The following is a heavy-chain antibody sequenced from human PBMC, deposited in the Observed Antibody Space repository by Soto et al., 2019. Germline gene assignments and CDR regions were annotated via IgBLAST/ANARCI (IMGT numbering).Heavy chain of an antibody. CDR1: AYTFTSYG. CDR3: ARDQMGFGVVTAIHGYYGMGV. CDR2: ISAYNGNT. D-gene: IGHD2-21*02. V-gene: IGHV1-18*01. Sequence: PSVKVSCKASAYTFTSYGTSWVRQSPEQGLEWMGWISAYNGNTNYAQKLQGRVTMTTDTSTSTAYMELRSLRSDDTAVYYCARDQMGFGVVTAIHGYYGMGVWGQGTTGTVSS. J-gene: IGHJ6*02.